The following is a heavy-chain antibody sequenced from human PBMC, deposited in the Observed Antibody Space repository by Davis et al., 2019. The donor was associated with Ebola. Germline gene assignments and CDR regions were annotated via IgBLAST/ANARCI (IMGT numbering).Heavy chain of an antibody. CDR2: IYYSGST. CDR3: ARMPPESYYDILTGYYQPYYYYGMDV. CDR1: GGSISSYY. D-gene: IGHD3-9*01. Sequence: SETLSLTCTVSGGSISSYYRSWIRQPPGKGLEWIGYIYYSGSTNYNPSLKRRVTISVDTSKNQFSLKLSSVTAADTAVYYCARMPPESYYDILTGYYQPYYYYGMDVWGQGTTVTVSS. J-gene: IGHJ6*02. V-gene: IGHV4-59*01.